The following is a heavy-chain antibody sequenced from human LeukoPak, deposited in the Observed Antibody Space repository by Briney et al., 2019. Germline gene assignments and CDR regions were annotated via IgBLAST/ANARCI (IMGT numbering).Heavy chain of an antibody. D-gene: IGHD6-6*01. V-gene: IGHV1-18*01. Sequence: ASVKVCGKASGYTFTSYGISWVRQAPGQGLEWMGGISTYNGNTNYAQKLQGRVTVTTDTSTSTAYLELRSLRPDDTAVYYCARDSPGIAAPHVRDYWGQGTLVTVSS. CDR3: ARDSPGIAAPHVRDY. CDR2: ISTYNGNT. CDR1: GYTFTSYG. J-gene: IGHJ4*02.